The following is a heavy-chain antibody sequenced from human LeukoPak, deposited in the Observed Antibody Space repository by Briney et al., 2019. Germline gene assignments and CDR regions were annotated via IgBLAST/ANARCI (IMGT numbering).Heavy chain of an antibody. Sequence: SETLSLTCAVYGGSFSGYYRSWIRQPPGKGLEWIGEINHSGSANYNPSLKSRVTISVDTSKNQFSLKLSSVTAADTAVYYCAKPSGSYSKRFDYWGQGTLVTVSS. CDR3: AKPSGSYSKRFDY. CDR2: INHSGSA. J-gene: IGHJ4*02. D-gene: IGHD1-26*01. V-gene: IGHV4-34*01. CDR1: GGSFSGYY.